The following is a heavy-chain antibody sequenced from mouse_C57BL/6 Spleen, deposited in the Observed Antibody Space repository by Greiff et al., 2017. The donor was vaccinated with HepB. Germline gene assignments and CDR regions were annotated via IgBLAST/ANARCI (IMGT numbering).Heavy chain of an antibody. CDR3: ARGPHDYGSSYYYFDY. V-gene: IGHV3-6*01. J-gene: IGHJ2*01. CDR1: GYSITSGYY. D-gene: IGHD1-1*01. CDR2: ISYDGSN. Sequence: ESGPGLVKPSQSLSLTCSVTGYSITSGYYWNWIRQFPGNKLEWMGYISYDGSNNYNPSLKNRISITRDTSKNQFFLKLNSVTTEDTATYYCARGPHDYGSSYYYFDYWGQGTTLTVSS.